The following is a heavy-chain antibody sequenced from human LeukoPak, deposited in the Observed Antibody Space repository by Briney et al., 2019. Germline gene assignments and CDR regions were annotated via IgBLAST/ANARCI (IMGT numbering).Heavy chain of an antibody. CDR1: GFTFSSYG. CDR3: ARDGQGYYDSSGYYYFDY. Sequence: GRSLRLSCAASGFTFSSYGMHWVRQAPGKGLEWVAVISYDGSNKYYADSVKGRFTISRDNSKNTLYLQMNSLRAEDTAVYYCARDGQGYYDSSGYYYFDYWGQGTLVTVSS. J-gene: IGHJ4*02. CDR2: ISYDGSNK. D-gene: IGHD3-22*01. V-gene: IGHV3-30*03.